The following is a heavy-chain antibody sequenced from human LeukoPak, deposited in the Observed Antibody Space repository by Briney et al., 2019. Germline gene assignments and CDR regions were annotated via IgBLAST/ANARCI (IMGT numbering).Heavy chain of an antibody. CDR3: ARHATVTSFTFAH. V-gene: IGHV4-39*01. J-gene: IGHJ4*02. CDR2: IYYSGNT. CDR1: GGSISSSSYY. D-gene: IGHD4-17*01. Sequence: SETLSLTCTVPGGSISSSSYYWGWIRQPPGKGLEWIGSIYYSGNTYYNPSLKSRFTISVDTSKNQFSLELNSVTAADTAVYYCARHATVTSFTFAHWGQGTLVTVSS.